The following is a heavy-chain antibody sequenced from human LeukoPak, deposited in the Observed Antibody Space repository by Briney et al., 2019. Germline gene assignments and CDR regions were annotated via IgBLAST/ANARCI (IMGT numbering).Heavy chain of an antibody. CDR1: GGSITSSNW. V-gene: IGHV4-4*02. J-gene: IGHJ4*02. CDR3: VRCDFGAGSYSPHFDS. D-gene: IGHD3-10*01. Sequence: PSETLSLTCAVSGGSITSSNWWSWVRQPPGKGLEWIGEIYHSGSTNYNPSLKSRVTMSVDKSKNQFSLKLNSVTAADTAVYYCVRCDFGAGSYSPHFDSWGQGTLVTVSS. CDR2: IYHSGST.